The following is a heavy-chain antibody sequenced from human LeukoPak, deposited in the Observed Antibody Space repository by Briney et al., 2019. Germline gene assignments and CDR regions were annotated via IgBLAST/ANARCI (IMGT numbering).Heavy chain of an antibody. CDR1: GFTFSSYE. V-gene: IGHV3-48*03. CDR3: ARLYCSGGSCPQDY. J-gene: IGHJ4*02. Sequence: PGGSLRLSCAASGFTFSSYEMNWVRQAPGKGLEWVSYISSSGNTIYDADSVKGRFTISRNNAKNSLYLQMNSLRDEDTAVYYCARLYCSGGSCPQDYWGRGTLVTVSS. CDR2: ISSSGNTI. D-gene: IGHD2-15*01.